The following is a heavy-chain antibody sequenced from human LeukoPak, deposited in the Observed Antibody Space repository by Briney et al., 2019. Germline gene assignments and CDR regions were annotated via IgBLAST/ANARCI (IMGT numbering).Heavy chain of an antibody. CDR1: GLTFSNYW. CDR2: ISSDDRTA. V-gene: IGHV3-74*01. CDR3: AVDFQIHSP. D-gene: IGHD3/OR15-3a*01. J-gene: IGHJ5*02. Sequence: PGGSLRLSCAAPGLTFSNYWMHWVRQAPGKGLVWVSGISSDDRTAVYADSVKGRFTISRDNAKNTLYLQINSPRIEDTAVYYCAVDFQIHSPWGQGTLVTVAS.